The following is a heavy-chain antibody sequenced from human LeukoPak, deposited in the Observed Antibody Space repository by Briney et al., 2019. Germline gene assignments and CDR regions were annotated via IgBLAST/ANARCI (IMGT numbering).Heavy chain of an antibody. CDR2: INPNSGGT. CDR1: GYTFTGYY. Sequence: DSVKVSCKASGYTFTGYYMHWVRQAPGQGLEWMGWINPNSGGTNYAQKFQGRVTMTRDTSISTAYMELSRLRSDDTAVYYCARSARPRGFFDYWGQETLVTVSS. J-gene: IGHJ4*02. V-gene: IGHV1-2*02. CDR3: ARSARPRGFFDY. D-gene: IGHD6-6*01.